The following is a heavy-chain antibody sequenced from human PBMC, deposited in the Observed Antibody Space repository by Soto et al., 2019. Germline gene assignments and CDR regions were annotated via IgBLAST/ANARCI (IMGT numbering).Heavy chain of an antibody. Sequence: EVQLLESGGGLVQPGGSLRLSCAASGFTFSNYAMSWVRQAPGKGLEWVSAIRGSGSSKYYADSVKGRFTISRDNSRNTMYPQMNSLRADDTALYCGARYVIESGSGYANGGFDPGGLGTLVTASS. V-gene: IGHV3-23*01. CDR3: ARYVIESGSGYANGGFDP. CDR1: GFTFSNYA. CDR2: IRGSGSSK. D-gene: IGHD6-25*01. J-gene: IGHJ5*02.